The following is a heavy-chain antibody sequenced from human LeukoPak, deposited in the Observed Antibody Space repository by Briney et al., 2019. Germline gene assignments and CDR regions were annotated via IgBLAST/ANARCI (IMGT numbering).Heavy chain of an antibody. CDR2: ISYDGSNK. CDR3: AKGSKLVVITRDHYMAV. J-gene: IGHJ6*03. D-gene: IGHD3-22*01. CDR1: GFTFSSYG. V-gene: IGHV3-30*18. Sequence: PGGSLRLSCAASGFTFSSYGMHWVRQAPGKGLEWVAVISYDGSNKYYADSVKGRFTISRDNSKNTLYLQMNSLRAEDTAVYYCAKGSKLVVITRDHYMAVWGKGTTVTISS.